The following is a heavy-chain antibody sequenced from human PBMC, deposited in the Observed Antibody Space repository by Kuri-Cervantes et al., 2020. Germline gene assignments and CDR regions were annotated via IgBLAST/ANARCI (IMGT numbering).Heavy chain of an antibody. CDR3: ARDVRLFDI. V-gene: IGHV3-33*01. CDR1: GFTFSSYG. J-gene: IGHJ3*02. CDR2: IWYDGSNK. Sequence: GESLKISCAASGFTFSSYGMHWVRQAPGKGLEWVAVIWYDGSNKYYADSVKGRFTISRDNSKNTLYLQMNSLRVEDTAVYYCARDVRLFDIWGQGTMVTVSS.